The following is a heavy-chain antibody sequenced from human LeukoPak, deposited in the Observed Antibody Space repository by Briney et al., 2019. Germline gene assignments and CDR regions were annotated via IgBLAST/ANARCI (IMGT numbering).Heavy chain of an antibody. V-gene: IGHV1-3*03. D-gene: IGHD6-19*01. CDR3: ATGGIAVAGTCWDY. Sequence: GASVKVSCKASGYTFTNYAMHWVRQAPGQRLEWMGWINAGHGNTKYSQEFQGRVTITRDTSTDTAYMELSSLRSEDTAVYYCATGGIAVAGTCWDYWGQGTLVTVSS. CDR2: INAGHGNT. CDR1: GYTFTNYA. J-gene: IGHJ4*02.